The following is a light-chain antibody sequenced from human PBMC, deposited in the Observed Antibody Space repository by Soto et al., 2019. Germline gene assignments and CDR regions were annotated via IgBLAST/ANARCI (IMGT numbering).Light chain of an antibody. J-gene: IGKJ1*01. CDR1: QSVSSS. CDR2: GAS. CDR3: QQYNQWPPWT. Sequence: EIVMTQSPATLSVSPGERATPSCRASQSVSSSVAWYQHKPGQGPRLLIYGASTRATGIPARFSGSGSGTEFTLTISSVQSEDFAVYHCQQYNQWPPWTFGQGTKVDIK. V-gene: IGKV3-15*01.